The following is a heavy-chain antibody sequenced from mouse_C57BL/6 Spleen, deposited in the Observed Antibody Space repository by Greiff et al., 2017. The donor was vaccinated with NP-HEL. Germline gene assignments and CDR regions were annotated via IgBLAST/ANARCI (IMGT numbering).Heavy chain of an antibody. CDR1: GYTFTDYY. CDR2: INPNNGGT. CDR3: ARSITTVAHFDY. Sequence: VQLQQSGPELVKPGASVKISCKASGYTFTDYYMNWVKQSHGKSLEWIGDINPNNGGTSYNQKFKGKATLTVDKSSSPAYMELRSLTSEDSAVYYCARSITTVAHFDYWGQGTTLTVSS. D-gene: IGHD1-1*01. J-gene: IGHJ2*01. V-gene: IGHV1-26*01.